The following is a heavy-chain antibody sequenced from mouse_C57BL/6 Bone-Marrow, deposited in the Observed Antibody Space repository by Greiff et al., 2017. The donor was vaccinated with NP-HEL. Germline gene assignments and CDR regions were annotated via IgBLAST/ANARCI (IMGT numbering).Heavy chain of an antibody. V-gene: IGHV14-3*01. CDR3: ARGYYGSTAWFAY. J-gene: IGHJ3*01. CDR2: IDPANGNT. D-gene: IGHD1-1*01. Sequence: EVQRVESVAELVRPGASVKLSCTASGFNIKNTYMHWVKQRPEQGLEWIGRIDPANGNTKYAPKFQGKATITADPSSNTAYLQLSSLTSEDTAIYYCARGYYGSTAWFAYWGQGTLVTVSA. CDR1: GFNIKNTY.